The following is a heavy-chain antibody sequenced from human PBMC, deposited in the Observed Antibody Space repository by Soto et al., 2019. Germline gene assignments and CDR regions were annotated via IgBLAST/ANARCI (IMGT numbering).Heavy chain of an antibody. CDR3: AKDQRRYCSRTSCYTFDY. CDR2: ISWNSGSI. CDR1: GFTFDDYA. Sequence: EVQLVESGGGLVQPGRSLRLSCAASGFTFDDYAMHWVRQAPGKGLEWVSGISWNSGSIGYADSVKGRFTISRDNAKNSLYLQMNSLRAEDTALYYCAKDQRRYCSRTSCYTFDYWGQGTLVTVSS. J-gene: IGHJ4*02. V-gene: IGHV3-9*01. D-gene: IGHD2-2*02.